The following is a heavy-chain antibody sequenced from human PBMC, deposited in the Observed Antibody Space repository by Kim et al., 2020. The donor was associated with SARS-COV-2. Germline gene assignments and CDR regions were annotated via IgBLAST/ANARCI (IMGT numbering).Heavy chain of an antibody. J-gene: IGHJ6*04. Sequence: GGSLRLSCAASGFTFSSYAMHWVRQAPGKGLEWVAVISYDGSNKYYADSVKGRFTISRDNSKNTLYLQMNSLRAEDTAVYYCAGGMDVWGKGTTVTVSS. CDR1: GFTFSSYA. CDR3: AGGMDV. CDR2: ISYDGSNK. V-gene: IGHV3-30*04.